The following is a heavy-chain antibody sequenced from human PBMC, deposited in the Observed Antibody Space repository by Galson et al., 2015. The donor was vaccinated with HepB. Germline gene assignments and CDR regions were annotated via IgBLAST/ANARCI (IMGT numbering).Heavy chain of an antibody. D-gene: IGHD5-12*01. CDR2: INPSGGST. CDR1: GYTFTSYY. CDR3: ARVELNGYSGYDLDH. V-gene: IGHV1-46*01. J-gene: IGHJ4*02. Sequence: SVKVSCKASGYTFTSYYMHWVRQAPGQGLEWMGIINPSGGSTSYAQKFQGRVTMTRDTSTSTVYMELSSLRSEDTAVYYCARVELNGYSGYDLDHWGQGTLVTVSS.